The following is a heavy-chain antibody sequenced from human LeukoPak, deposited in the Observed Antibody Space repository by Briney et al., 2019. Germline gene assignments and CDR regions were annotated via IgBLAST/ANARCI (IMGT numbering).Heavy chain of an antibody. Sequence: SQTLSLTCTASGGSISSGGYYWSWIRQHPGQGLEWIGYIYYSGSTYYNPSLKSRVTISVDTSKNQFSLKLSSVTAADTAVYYCARGYYDFWSGYPADAFDIWGQGTMVTVSS. D-gene: IGHD3-3*01. CDR3: ARGYYDFWSGYPADAFDI. CDR2: IYYSGST. J-gene: IGHJ3*02. CDR1: GGSISSGGYY. V-gene: IGHV4-31*03.